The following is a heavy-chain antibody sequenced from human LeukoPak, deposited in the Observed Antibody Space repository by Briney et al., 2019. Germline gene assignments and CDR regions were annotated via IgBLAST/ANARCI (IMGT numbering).Heavy chain of an antibody. CDR2: INWNGGSR. V-gene: IGHV3-20*01. D-gene: IGHD2-2*02. Sequence: PGGSLRLSCAASGFKFDDYGMSWVRQVPGKGLEWVSGINWNGGSRGYADSVKGRFTISRDNANNSVYLQMNSLRSEDTAFYHCARDRCSSTSCYNPPNWFDPWGQGTLVTVSS. J-gene: IGHJ5*02. CDR3: ARDRCSSTSCYNPPNWFDP. CDR1: GFKFDDYG.